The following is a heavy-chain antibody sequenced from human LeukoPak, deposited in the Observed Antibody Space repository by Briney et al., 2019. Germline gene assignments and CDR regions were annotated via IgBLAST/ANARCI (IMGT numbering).Heavy chain of an antibody. Sequence: GGSLRLSCAASGFTFSSYWMHWVRQAPGKGLVWVSRINSDGSSTSYADSVKGRFTISRDNAKNKLYLQMNSLRAEDTAVYYCARRPCSGGICYPPDYWGQGTLVTVSS. CDR2: INSDGSST. J-gene: IGHJ4*02. V-gene: IGHV3-74*01. CDR3: ARRPCSGGICYPPDY. CDR1: GFTFSSYW. D-gene: IGHD2-15*01.